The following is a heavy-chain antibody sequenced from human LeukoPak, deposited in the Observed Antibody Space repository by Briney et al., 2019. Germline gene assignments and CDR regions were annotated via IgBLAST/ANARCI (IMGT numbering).Heavy chain of an antibody. CDR3: ATDRHYDFWTGYSEY. V-gene: IGHV3-66*01. D-gene: IGHD3-3*01. J-gene: IGHJ4*02. Sequence: GGSLRLSCAASGFTVSGSYINWVRQAPGRGLEWVSVIYSSGSAFYADSVEGRFIISRDNSKNTLYLQMNSLRAEDTAVYYCATDRHYDFWTGYSEYWGQGTLVTVSS. CDR1: GFTVSGSY. CDR2: IYSSGSA.